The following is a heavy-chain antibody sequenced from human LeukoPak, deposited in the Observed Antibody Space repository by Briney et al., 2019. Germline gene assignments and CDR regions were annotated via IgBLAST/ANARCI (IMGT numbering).Heavy chain of an antibody. J-gene: IGHJ4*02. D-gene: IGHD3-10*01. CDR3: ARGHPDYYGSGSYCNVPFDY. Sequence: GGSLRLSCAASGFTFSSYSMNWVRQAPGKGLEWVSYISSSSTIYYADSVKGRFTISRDNAKNSLYLQMNSLRAEDTAVYYCARGHPDYYGSGSYCNVPFDYWGQGTLVTVSS. CDR1: GFTFSSYS. V-gene: IGHV3-48*01. CDR2: ISSSSTI.